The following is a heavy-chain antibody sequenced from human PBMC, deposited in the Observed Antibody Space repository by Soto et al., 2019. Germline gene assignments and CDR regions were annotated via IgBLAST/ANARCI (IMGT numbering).Heavy chain of an antibody. Sequence: GGSLRLSCAASGYTFSSYAMSWVRQAPGKGLEWVSAISGSGGSTYYADSVKGRFTISRDNSKNTLYLQMNSLRAEDTAVYYCAKSGYGDYYYYGMDVWGQGTTVTVSS. D-gene: IGHD6-13*01. CDR1: GYTFSSYA. J-gene: IGHJ6*02. CDR3: AKSGYGDYYYYGMDV. CDR2: ISGSGGST. V-gene: IGHV3-23*01.